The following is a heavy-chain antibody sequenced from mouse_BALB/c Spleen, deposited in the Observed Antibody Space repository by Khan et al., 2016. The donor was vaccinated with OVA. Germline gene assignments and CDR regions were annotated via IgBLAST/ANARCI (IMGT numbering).Heavy chain of an antibody. J-gene: IGHJ2*01. CDR2: IDPYYGDA. D-gene: IGHD2-1*01. CDR3: TRLGTNYSFDY. V-gene: IGHV1-39*01. CDR1: GYSFTDYN. Sequence: LQQSGPELDKPGASVKISCKASGYSFTDYNMNWVKQSNGKSLEWIGNIDPYYGDAHYNQKFKGKATLTVDRSSSTAYMQLKSLPSEDSAVYYCTRLGTNYSFDYWGQGTTLTVSS.